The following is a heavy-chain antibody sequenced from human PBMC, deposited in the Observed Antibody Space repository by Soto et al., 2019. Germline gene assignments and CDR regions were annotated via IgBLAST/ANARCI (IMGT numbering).Heavy chain of an antibody. J-gene: IGHJ6*02. CDR1: GFTFSSYA. Sequence: EVQLLESGGGLVQPGGSLRLSCAASGFTFSSYAMSWVRQAPGKGLEWVSGISGSGGRTYYADSVKGRFTISRDNSKNTLYLQMYSLRAEDTAVYYCAKDITFGGVIAECGRDVWGQGTTVTVSS. CDR2: ISGSGGRT. CDR3: AKDITFGGVIAECGRDV. V-gene: IGHV3-23*01. D-gene: IGHD3-16*02.